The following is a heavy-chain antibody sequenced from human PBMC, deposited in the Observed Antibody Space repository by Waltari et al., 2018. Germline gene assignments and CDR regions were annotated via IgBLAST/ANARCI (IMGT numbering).Heavy chain of an antibody. J-gene: IGHJ3*02. D-gene: IGHD7-27*01. Sequence: EVQLVESGGGLIQPGGSLRLSCEVSGFTVSNNYIGWVRQAPGKGREWVSVIYSGGETYDADAVRGRFTISRDNSKNTLYLQMNSLRVEDTALYYCATWTGGSLGAFDNWGQGTMVTVSS. CDR3: ATWTGGSLGAFDN. CDR1: GFTVSNNY. CDR2: IYSGGET. V-gene: IGHV3-53*01.